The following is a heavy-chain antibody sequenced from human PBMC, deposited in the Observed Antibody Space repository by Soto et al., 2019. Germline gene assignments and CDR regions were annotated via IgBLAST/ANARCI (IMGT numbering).Heavy chain of an antibody. CDR1: GLTFSAKA. J-gene: IGHJ4*02. CDR3: AKFFVETGGSSGWPWTFHY. D-gene: IGHD6-25*01. V-gene: IGHV3-23*01. CDR2: ISGSGGTT. Sequence: EVQLLESGEAWVHPGSSRSLSGAASGLTFSAKAMTWFGRPPGRGWEWVSAISGSGGTTYYAASVKGRFTISRDNSKNTLFLQMNSLRAEDTAVYYCAKFFVETGGSSGWPWTFHYWGQGTLVTVSS.